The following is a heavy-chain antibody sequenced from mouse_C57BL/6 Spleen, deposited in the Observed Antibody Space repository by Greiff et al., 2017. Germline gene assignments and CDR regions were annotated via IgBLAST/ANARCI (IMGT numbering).Heavy chain of an antibody. V-gene: IGHV1-81*01. D-gene: IGHD2-3*01. CDR3: ARRYDGYYDYFDY. CDR1: GYTFTSYG. CDR2: IYPRSGNT. Sequence: VQLQQSGAELARPGASVKLSCKASGYTFTSYGISWVNQRTGQGLEWIGEIYPRSGNTYYKEKFKGKATLTADKSSSTAYMELRSLTSEDSAVYFCARRYDGYYDYFDYWGQGTTLTVSS. J-gene: IGHJ2*01.